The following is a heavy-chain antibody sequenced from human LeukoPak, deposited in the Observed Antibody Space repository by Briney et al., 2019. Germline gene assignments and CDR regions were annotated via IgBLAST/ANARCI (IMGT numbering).Heavy chain of an antibody. D-gene: IGHD6-13*01. CDR1: GGSISSGSYY. CDR2: IWASGKT. V-gene: IGHV4-30-2*06. J-gene: IGHJ4*02. CDR3: SRKGPEQLPTYFDH. Sequence: SETLSLTCSVSGGSISSGSYYWSWMRQSTGQGLGWILYIWASGKTNYTPSRSGPPAIDLAKSRHHFSQMVIAESATDTAIFYLSRKGPEQLPTYFDHWGRGILVTVSS.